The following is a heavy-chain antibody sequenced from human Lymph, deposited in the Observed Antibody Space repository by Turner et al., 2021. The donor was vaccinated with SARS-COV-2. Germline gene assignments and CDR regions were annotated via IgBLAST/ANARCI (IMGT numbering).Heavy chain of an antibody. J-gene: IGHJ4*02. CDR1: GITFSNYA. Sequence: EVQLLESGGDLVQPGGSLRLSLPASGITFSNYAMSWVRQAPGKGLEWVSDISGSGARTYSADSVKGPFTISRDNSKNPLFLQMNSLRADDTAIYYCAKSPLGEDYFDYWGPGTLVTVSS. D-gene: IGHD3-16*01. V-gene: IGHV3-23*01. CDR2: ISGSGART. CDR3: AKSPLGEDYFDY.